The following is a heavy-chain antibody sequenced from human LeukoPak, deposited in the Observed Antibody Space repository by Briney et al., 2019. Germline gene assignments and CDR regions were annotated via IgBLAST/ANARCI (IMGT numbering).Heavy chain of an antibody. Sequence: GASVKVSRKASGYTFTSYGISWVRQAPGQGLEWMGWISAYNGNTNYAQKLQGRVTMTTDTSTSTAYMELRSLRSDDTAVYYCARYGGDTAMVKGYYYYGMDVWGQGTTVTVSS. D-gene: IGHD5-18*01. CDR1: GYTFTSYG. V-gene: IGHV1-18*01. J-gene: IGHJ6*02. CDR2: ISAYNGNT. CDR3: ARYGGDTAMVKGYYYYGMDV.